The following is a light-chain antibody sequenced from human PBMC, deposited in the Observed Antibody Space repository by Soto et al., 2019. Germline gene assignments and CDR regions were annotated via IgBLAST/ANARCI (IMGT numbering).Light chain of an antibody. V-gene: IGKV3-20*01. Sequence: EIVLTQSPGTLSLSPGERATLSCRASQSVSSFSIAWYQQKPGRAPRLLIYGASSRATGIPDRFSRSGSGTDFALTISRLEPEDFAVYYCQQYSSSPETFGQGPKVSIK. CDR2: GAS. CDR1: QSVSSFS. CDR3: QQYSSSPET. J-gene: IGKJ1*01.